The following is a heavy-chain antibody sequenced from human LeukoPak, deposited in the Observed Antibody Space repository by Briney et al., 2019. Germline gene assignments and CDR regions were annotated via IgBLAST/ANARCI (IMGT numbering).Heavy chain of an antibody. CDR3: ARMRMTTVTTTLLTRSYYYYGMDV. V-gene: IGHV3-21*01. D-gene: IGHD4-11*01. CDR1: GFTFSSYS. CDR2: ISSSSSYI. Sequence: GGSLRLSCAASGFTFSSYSMNWVRQAPGKGLEWVSSISSSSSYIYYADSVKGRFTISRDNAKNSPYLQMNSLRAEDTAVYYCARMRMTTVTTTLLTRSYYYYGMDVWGQGATVTVSS. J-gene: IGHJ6*02.